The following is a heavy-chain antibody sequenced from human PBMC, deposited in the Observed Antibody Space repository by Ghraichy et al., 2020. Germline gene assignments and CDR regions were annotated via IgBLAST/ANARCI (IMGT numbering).Heavy chain of an antibody. Sequence: GGSLRLSCAASGFTFSYYSMNWVRQAPGKGLEWVSYISSSSSTIYYADSVKGRFSISRDNAKNSLYLQMNSLRDEDTAVYYCARDGYCSGSGMGGDCYPVDYWGQGTLVTVSS. D-gene: IGHD2-15*01. J-gene: IGHJ4*02. V-gene: IGHV3-48*02. CDR3: ARDGYCSGSGMGGDCYPVDY. CDR2: ISSSSSTI. CDR1: GFTFSYYS.